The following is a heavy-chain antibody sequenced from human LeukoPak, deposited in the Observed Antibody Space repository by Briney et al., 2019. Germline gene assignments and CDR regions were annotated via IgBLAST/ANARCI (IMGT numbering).Heavy chain of an antibody. Sequence: GASVKVSCKASGGTFSSYAISWVRQAPGQGLEWMGWISAYNGNTNYAQKLQGRVTMTTDTSTSTAYMELRSLRSDDTAVYYCAISGGNSVWYAFDIWGQGTMVTVSS. CDR2: ISAYNGNT. CDR3: AISGGNSVWYAFDI. J-gene: IGHJ3*02. V-gene: IGHV1-18*01. CDR1: GGTFSSYA. D-gene: IGHD4-23*01.